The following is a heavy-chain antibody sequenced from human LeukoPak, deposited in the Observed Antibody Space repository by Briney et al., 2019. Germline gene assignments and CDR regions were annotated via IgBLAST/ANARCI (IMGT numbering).Heavy chain of an antibody. J-gene: IGHJ4*02. Sequence: GRSLRLSCAASGFTFSSYAMHWVRQAPGKGLEWVAVISYDGSNKYYADSVKGRFTISRDNSKNTLYLQMNSLRAEDTAVYCCASGGKGANFDYWGQGTLVTVCS. CDR3: ASGGKGANFDY. CDR1: GFTFSSYA. V-gene: IGHV3-30-3*01. D-gene: IGHD2-15*01. CDR2: ISYDGSNK.